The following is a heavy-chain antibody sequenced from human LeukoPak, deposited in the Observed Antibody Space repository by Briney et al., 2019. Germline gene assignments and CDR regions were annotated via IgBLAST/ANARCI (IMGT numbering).Heavy chain of an antibody. D-gene: IGHD6-19*01. CDR1: GFTFSSYA. V-gene: IGHV3-23*01. CDR2: ISTSGSST. CDR3: ARDYGWSFDY. Sequence: GGSLRLSCAASGFTFSSYAMSWVRQAPGKGLEWVSAISTSGSSTYYADSVKGRFTISRDNAKNSLSLQMNSLRDEDTAVYYCARDYGWSFDYWGQGTLVTVSS. J-gene: IGHJ4*02.